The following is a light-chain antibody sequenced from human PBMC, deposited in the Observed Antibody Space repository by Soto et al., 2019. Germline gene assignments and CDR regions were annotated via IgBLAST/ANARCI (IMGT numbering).Light chain of an antibody. CDR2: WAS. CDR3: QQYYSPLLT. J-gene: IGKJ4*01. Sequence: DIVMTQSPDSLAVSLGERATINCKSSQSVLYSSNNKNYLAWYQQKPGQPPKLLIYWASTRESGVPDRFSGSGSGTDFTPTISSLQAEDVAVYYCQQYYSPLLTFGGGTKVDIK. V-gene: IGKV4-1*01. CDR1: QSVLYSSNNKNY.